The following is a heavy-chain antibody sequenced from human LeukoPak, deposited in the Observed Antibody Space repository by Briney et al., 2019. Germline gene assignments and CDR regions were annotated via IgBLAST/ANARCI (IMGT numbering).Heavy chain of an antibody. V-gene: IGHV6-1*01. CDR1: GDSVSSNSAA. D-gene: IGHD1-26*01. Sequence: KTSQTLSLTCAISGDSVSSNSAAWKWIRQSPSRGLEWLGRAYYGSKWYYDFAVSVKSRITINPDTSKNQLSLQLKSVTPVDTAVYYCTREDEVGTTFAWFDPWGQGTLVTVSS. J-gene: IGHJ5*02. CDR2: AYYGSKWYY. CDR3: TREDEVGTTFAWFDP.